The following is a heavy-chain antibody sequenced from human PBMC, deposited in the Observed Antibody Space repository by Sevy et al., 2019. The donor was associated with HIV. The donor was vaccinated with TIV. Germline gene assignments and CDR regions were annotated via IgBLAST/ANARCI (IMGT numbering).Heavy chain of an antibody. CDR3: TTDRGVAARPIFDY. CDR1: GFTFTKAW. D-gene: IGHD6-6*01. J-gene: IGHJ4*02. V-gene: IGHV3-15*01. Sequence: GGSLRLSCAASGFTFTKAWMSWVRQAPGKGLEWAGRIKSKSDGGTTDYAATVKGRFTISRDDSRNTLYLEMNSLETEDTGVYYCTTDRGVAARPIFDYWGQGTLVTVSS. CDR2: IKSKSDGGTT.